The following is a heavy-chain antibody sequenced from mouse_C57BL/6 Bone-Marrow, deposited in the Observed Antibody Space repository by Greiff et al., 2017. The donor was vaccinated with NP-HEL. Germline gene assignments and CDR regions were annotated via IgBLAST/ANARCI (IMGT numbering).Heavy chain of an antibody. V-gene: IGHV10-3*01. CDR2: IRSKSSNYAT. CDR3: VRDEGARWLDFGC. CDR1: GFTFNTYA. D-gene: IGHD2-3*01. J-gene: IGHJ2*01. Sequence: EVQLVESGGGLVQPKGSLKLSCAASGFTFNTYAMHWVRQAPGKGLEWVARIRSKSSNYATYYADSVKDRFTISRDDSLSMLYLKMDNLEAEDTAMYYCVRDEGARWLDFGCWGQGTTLTVSS.